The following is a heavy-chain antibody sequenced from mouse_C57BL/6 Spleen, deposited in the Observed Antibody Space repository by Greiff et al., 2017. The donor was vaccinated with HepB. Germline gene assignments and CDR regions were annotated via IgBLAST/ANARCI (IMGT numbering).Heavy chain of an antibody. Sequence: QVQLKQPGAELVKPGASVKLSCKASGYTFTSYWMHWVKQRPGQGLEWIGMIHPNSGSTNYNEKFKSKATLTVDKSSSTAYMQLSSLTSEDSAVYYCARGLGRDYYAMDYWGQGTSVTVSS. D-gene: IGHD4-1*01. CDR2: IHPNSGST. CDR1: GYTFTSYW. CDR3: ARGLGRDYYAMDY. J-gene: IGHJ4*01. V-gene: IGHV1-64*01.